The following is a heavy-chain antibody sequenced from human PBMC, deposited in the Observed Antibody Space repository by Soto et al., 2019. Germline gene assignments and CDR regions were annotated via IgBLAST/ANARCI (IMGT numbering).Heavy chain of an antibody. CDR2: IYYSGST. Sequence: SETLSLTCAVSGGSISSGGYYCSWIRQPPGKGLEWIGYIYYSGSTNYNPSLTSRVTISVDTSKNQFSLKLSSVTAADTAVYYCASHRYSYGVYYFDYWGQGTLVTVSS. CDR3: ASHRYSYGVYYFDY. V-gene: IGHV4-61*08. D-gene: IGHD5-18*01. J-gene: IGHJ4*02. CDR1: GGSISSGGYY.